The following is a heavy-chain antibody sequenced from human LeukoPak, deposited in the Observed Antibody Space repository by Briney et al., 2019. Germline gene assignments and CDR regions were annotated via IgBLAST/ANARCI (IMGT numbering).Heavy chain of an antibody. CDR3: AREVRRDGYNEMAFDY. Sequence: ASVKGSCKASGYTFSDFLIHWVRQAPGQRLERMGLINPSGGATNSAQRFQDRVTMTGDTSTRTVYLDLSGLRSEDTAVYYCAREVRRDGYNEMAFDYWGQGTLVTVSS. D-gene: IGHD5-24*01. J-gene: IGHJ4*02. CDR2: INPSGGAT. V-gene: IGHV1-46*01. CDR1: GYTFSDFL.